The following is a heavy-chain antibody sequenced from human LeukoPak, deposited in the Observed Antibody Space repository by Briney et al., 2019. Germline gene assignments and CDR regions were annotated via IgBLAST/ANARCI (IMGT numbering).Heavy chain of an antibody. CDR3: ARGGGSYLRFFDY. V-gene: IGHV4-4*07. CDR1: GGSISNYY. Sequence: LETLSLTCTVSGGSISNYYWGWIRQAPGKGLEWIGRIYTSGSTNYNPSLKSRVTMSVDTSKNQFSLKLSSVTAADTAVYYCARGGGSYLRFFDYWGQGTLVTVSS. CDR2: IYTSGST. J-gene: IGHJ4*02. D-gene: IGHD1-26*01.